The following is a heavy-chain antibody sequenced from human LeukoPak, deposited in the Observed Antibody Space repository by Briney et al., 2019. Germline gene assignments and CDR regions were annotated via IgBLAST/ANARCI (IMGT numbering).Heavy chain of an antibody. V-gene: IGHV3-48*04. CDR1: GFTFSSYS. Sequence: PGGSLRLSCAASGFTFSSYSMNWVRQAPGKGLEWLSYISSSDGTTYYADSVKGRFTISRDNAKNSLYLQMNSLKTEDTAVYYCTTGGVVVVVAATLADYWGQGTLVTVSS. CDR3: TTGGVVVVVAATLADY. J-gene: IGHJ4*02. CDR2: ISSSDGTT. D-gene: IGHD2-15*01.